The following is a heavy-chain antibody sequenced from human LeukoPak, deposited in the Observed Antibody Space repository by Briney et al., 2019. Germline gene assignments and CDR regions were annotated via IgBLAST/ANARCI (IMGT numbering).Heavy chain of an antibody. CDR3: AISRWRDRDWAFDI. V-gene: IGHV4-39*07. Sequence: SETLSLTCTVSGDSFTSVTDYWAWIRQPPGKGLEWIATGDYSGGTYYNPSLESRVAISADMSKNQISLQLTSVTGADTAVYYCAISRWRDRDWAFDIWGQGTMVTVSS. D-gene: IGHD3/OR15-3a*01. CDR2: GDYSGGT. J-gene: IGHJ3*02. CDR1: GDSFTSVTDY.